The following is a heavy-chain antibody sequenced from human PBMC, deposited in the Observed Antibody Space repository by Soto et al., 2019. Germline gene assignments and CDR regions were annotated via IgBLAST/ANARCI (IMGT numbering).Heavy chain of an antibody. D-gene: IGHD3-22*01. CDR3: ANLESYYYDSSGYYGIDY. CDR2: ISYDGSNK. V-gene: IGHV3-30*18. J-gene: IGHJ4*02. Sequence: VEVLESGGGLVQPGGSLRLSCAASGFTFSAYVMSWVRQAPGKGLEWVAVISYDGSNKYYADSVKGRFTISRDNSKNTLYLQMNSLRAEDTAVYYCANLESYYYDSSGYYGIDYWGQGTLVTVSS. CDR1: GFTFSAYV.